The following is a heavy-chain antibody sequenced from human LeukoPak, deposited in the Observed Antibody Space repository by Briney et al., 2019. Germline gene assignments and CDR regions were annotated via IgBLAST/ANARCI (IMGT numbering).Heavy chain of an antibody. CDR3: AREAGEDIIVVVPAAIITAMVGGTFDI. Sequence: GGSLRLSCAASGFTFSSYAMHWVRQAPGKGLEWVAVISYDGSNKYYADSVKGRFTISRDNSKNTLYLQMNSLRAEDTAVYYCAREAGEDIIVVVPAAIITAMVGGTFDIWGQGTMVTVSS. D-gene: IGHD2-2*01. V-gene: IGHV3-30-3*01. CDR2: ISYDGSNK. J-gene: IGHJ3*02. CDR1: GFTFSSYA.